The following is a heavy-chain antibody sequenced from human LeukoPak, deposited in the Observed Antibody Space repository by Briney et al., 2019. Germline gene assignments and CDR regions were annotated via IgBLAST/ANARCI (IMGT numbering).Heavy chain of an antibody. D-gene: IGHD3-10*01. CDR1: GGSISSGGYY. Sequence: SETLSLTCTVSGGSISSGGYYWSWIRQHPGKGLEWIGYIYYSGSTYYNPSLKSRVTISVDTSKNQFSLKLSSVTAADTAVYYCARDLGLHYYGSGSYYSHAFDPWGEGTLVTVSS. CDR2: IYYSGST. V-gene: IGHV4-31*03. J-gene: IGHJ5*02. CDR3: ARDLGLHYYGSGSYYSHAFDP.